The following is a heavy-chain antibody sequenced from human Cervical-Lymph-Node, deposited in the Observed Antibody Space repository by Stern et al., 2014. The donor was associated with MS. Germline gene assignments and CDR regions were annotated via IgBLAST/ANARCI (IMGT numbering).Heavy chain of an antibody. Sequence: VQLVESGGGVVQPGRSLRLSCVASGFSFRSYALHWVRQAPGKGLEWVAVISCDGSYEYYLDSVKGRFTISRDNPKNPLYLQMNSLRGEDTSVYYCAKNGGAVTTALDYWGQGTLVTVSS. D-gene: IGHD4-17*01. CDR2: ISCDGSYE. CDR3: AKNGGAVTTALDY. CDR1: GFSFRSYA. J-gene: IGHJ4*02. V-gene: IGHV3-30*18.